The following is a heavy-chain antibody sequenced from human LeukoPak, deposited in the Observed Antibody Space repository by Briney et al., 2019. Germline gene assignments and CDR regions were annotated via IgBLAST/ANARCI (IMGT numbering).Heavy chain of an antibody. CDR3: AKDRSSSWYEYFQH. CDR1: GFTFSSYA. J-gene: IGHJ1*01. V-gene: IGHV3-23*01. CDR2: ISGSGGST. D-gene: IGHD6-13*01. Sequence: GGSLRPSCAASGFTFSSYAMSWVRQAPGKGLEWVSAISGSGGSTYYADSVKGRFTISRDNSKNTLYLQMNSLRAEDTAVYYCAKDRSSSWYEYFQHWGQGTLVTVSS.